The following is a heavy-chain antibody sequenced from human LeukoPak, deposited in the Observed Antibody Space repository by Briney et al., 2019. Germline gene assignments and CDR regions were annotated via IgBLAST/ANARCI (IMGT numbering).Heavy chain of an antibody. Sequence: SVKVSCKASGGTFSSYAISWVRQAPGQGLEWMGRIIPIFGIANYAQKFQGRVTITADKSTSTAYMELSSLRSEDTAVYYCARGPPAMAPNYYFDYWGQGTLATVSS. CDR3: ARGPPAMAPNYYFDY. V-gene: IGHV1-69*04. CDR2: IIPIFGIA. J-gene: IGHJ4*02. CDR1: GGTFSSYA. D-gene: IGHD5-18*01.